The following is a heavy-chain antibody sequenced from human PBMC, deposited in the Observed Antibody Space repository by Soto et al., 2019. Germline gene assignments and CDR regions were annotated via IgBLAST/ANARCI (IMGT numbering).Heavy chain of an antibody. D-gene: IGHD6-13*01. CDR2: ISSSSDYI. V-gene: IGHV3-21*06. Sequence: GGSLRLSCAASGFTFTSYTMNWVRQAPGKGLEWVSSISSSSDYIYYADSMKGRVTISRDNAKNSLFLDMNSLTGEDTAVYYCARARVYATGPLDFWGQGTVGTVAS. J-gene: IGHJ4*02. CDR1: GFTFTSYT. CDR3: ARARVYATGPLDF.